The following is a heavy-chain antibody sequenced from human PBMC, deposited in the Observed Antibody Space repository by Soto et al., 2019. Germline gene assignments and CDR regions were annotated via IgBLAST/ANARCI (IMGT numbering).Heavy chain of an antibody. J-gene: IGHJ5*02. V-gene: IGHV4-30-2*01. Sequence: QLQLQESGSGLVKPSQTLSLTCAVSGGSISSGGYSWSWIRQPPGKGLEWIGYIYHSGSTYYNPSLTSRVALAVDRSKNQFSLKLSSLAAADSAVYYCAGVRGPSGGGECYPPTPTWFDPWGQGTLVTVSS. CDR2: IYHSGST. CDR1: GGSISSGGYS. CDR3: AGVRGPSGGGECYPPTPTWFDP. D-gene: IGHD2-21*01.